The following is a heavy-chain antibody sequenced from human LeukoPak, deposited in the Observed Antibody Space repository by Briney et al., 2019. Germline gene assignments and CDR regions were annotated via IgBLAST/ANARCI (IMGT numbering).Heavy chain of an antibody. CDR3: AKDQFDYYDSSGPQGANFDY. D-gene: IGHD3-22*01. Sequence: GGSLRLSCAASGFTFSSYGMHWVRQAPGKGLEWVAVISYDGSNKYYADSVKGRFTISRDNSKNTLYLQMNSLRAEDTAVYYCAKDQFDYYDSSGPQGANFDYWGQGTLVTVSS. V-gene: IGHV3-30*18. CDR1: GFTFSSYG. CDR2: ISYDGSNK. J-gene: IGHJ4*02.